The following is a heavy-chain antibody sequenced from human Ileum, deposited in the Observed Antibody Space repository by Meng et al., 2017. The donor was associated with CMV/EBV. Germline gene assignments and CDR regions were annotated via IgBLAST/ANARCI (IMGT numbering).Heavy chain of an antibody. CDR1: GGSFSGYY. D-gene: IGHD3-16*01. CDR3: AKDHLLYM. Sequence: GSLRLSCAIYGGSFSGYYWSWIRQPPGKGLEWIGEINHSGNTSYNPSLKSRVTISVDTSKIHVSMKLRSVPAADTAVYYCAKDHLLYMWGQGTLVTVSS. CDR2: INHSGNT. V-gene: IGHV4-34*01. J-gene: IGHJ4*02.